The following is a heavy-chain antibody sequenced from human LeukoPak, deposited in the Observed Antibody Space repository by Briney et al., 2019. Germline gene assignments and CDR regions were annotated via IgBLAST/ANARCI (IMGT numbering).Heavy chain of an antibody. CDR2: ISGSGGST. D-gene: IGHD6-19*01. J-gene: IGHJ4*02. Sequence: GGSLRLSCAVSGFTFSSYAMSWVRQAPGKGLEWVSAISGSGGSTYYADSVKGRFTISRDNSKNTLYLQMNSLRAEDTAVYYCARGHSSGWYYFDYWGQGTLVTVSS. V-gene: IGHV3-23*01. CDR1: GFTFSSYA. CDR3: ARGHSSGWYYFDY.